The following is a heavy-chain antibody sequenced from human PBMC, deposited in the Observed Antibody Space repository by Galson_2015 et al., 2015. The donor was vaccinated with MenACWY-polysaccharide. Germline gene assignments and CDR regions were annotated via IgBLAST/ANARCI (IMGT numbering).Heavy chain of an antibody. CDR1: GFTFNVFW. Sequence: SLRLSCAASGFTFNVFWLSWVRQAPGKGLEWVANINQYGSEKYYVDSVKGRFTISRDNAKNSLYLQMNSLRAEDTAVYYCARDGGRTIGTTQRGYWGQGTLVTVSS. CDR2: INQYGSEK. D-gene: IGHD1-1*01. J-gene: IGHJ4*02. CDR3: ARDGGRTIGTTQRGY. V-gene: IGHV3-7*01.